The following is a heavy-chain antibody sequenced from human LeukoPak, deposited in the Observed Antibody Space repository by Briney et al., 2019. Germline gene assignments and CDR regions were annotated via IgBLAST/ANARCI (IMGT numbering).Heavy chain of an antibody. CDR3: ARQGSGGRFDY. CDR1: GYSFTSYW. J-gene: IGHJ4*02. D-gene: IGHD2-15*01. Sequence: HGESLKISCKGSGYSFTSYWIGWVRQMPGEGLEWMGVFYPGDSDSRYTPSFQCQVTISTDKSISTAYLQGSSLKASDTAMYYCARQGSGGRFDYWGQGTLVTVSS. CDR2: FYPGDSDS. V-gene: IGHV5-51*01.